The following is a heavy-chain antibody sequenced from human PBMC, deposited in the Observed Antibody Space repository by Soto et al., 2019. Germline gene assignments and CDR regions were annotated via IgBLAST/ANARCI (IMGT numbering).Heavy chain of an antibody. J-gene: IGHJ5*02. Sequence: SVKVSCKASGGTFSSYAISWVRQAPGQGLEWMGGIIPIFGTANYAQKFQGRVTITADKSTSTAYMELSSLRSEDTAVYYCARDASSGYRLKKNWFDPWGQGTLVTVSS. CDR2: IIPIFGTA. CDR1: GGTFSSYA. V-gene: IGHV1-69*06. CDR3: ARDASSGYRLKKNWFDP. D-gene: IGHD3-22*01.